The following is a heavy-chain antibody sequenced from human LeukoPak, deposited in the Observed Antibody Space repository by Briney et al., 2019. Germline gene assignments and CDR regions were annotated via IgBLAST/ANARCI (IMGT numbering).Heavy chain of an antibody. Sequence: SETLSLTCTVSGGSISSYYWSRIRQPPGKGLEWIGYIYTSGSTNYNPSLKSRVTISEDTSKNQFSLKLSSVTAADTAVYYCARGVMVPDYWGQGTLVTVSS. CDR2: IYTSGST. CDR1: GGSISSYY. J-gene: IGHJ4*02. CDR3: ARGVMVPDY. V-gene: IGHV4-4*09. D-gene: IGHD2-8*01.